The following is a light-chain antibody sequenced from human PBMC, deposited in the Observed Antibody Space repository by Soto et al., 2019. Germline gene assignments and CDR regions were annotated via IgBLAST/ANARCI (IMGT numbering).Light chain of an antibody. CDR3: QQRSNWPPWT. J-gene: IGKJ1*01. CDR1: QSVSSY. Sequence: EIVLTQSPATLSLSPGERATLSCRASQSVSSYLAWYQQKPGQAPRLLIYDASNRATGIPARFSGSGSGTDFTLTIRSLEPGDFAVYYCQQRSNWPPWTFGQGTKGDIK. CDR2: DAS. V-gene: IGKV3-11*01.